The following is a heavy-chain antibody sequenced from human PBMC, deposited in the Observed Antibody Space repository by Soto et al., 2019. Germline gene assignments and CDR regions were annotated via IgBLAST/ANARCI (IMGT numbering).Heavy chain of an antibody. Sequence: PGESLKLSCQGFGYTFTTSWIGWGRQMPGKGLEWMGIIYPGDSDTRYSPSFQGQVTMSADKPINTAYLQWSSLKASDTAMYYCAKHTVAGTVIDYWGQGTLVTVSS. J-gene: IGHJ4*02. V-gene: IGHV5-51*01. D-gene: IGHD6-19*01. CDR3: AKHTVAGTVIDY. CDR2: IYPGDSDT. CDR1: GYTFTTSW.